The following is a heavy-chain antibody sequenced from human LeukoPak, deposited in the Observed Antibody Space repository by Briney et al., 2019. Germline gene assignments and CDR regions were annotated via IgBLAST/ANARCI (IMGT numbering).Heavy chain of an antibody. V-gene: IGHV3-30-3*01. CDR3: ARDKPLGGDLDAFDS. J-gene: IGHJ3*02. Sequence: TGRSLRLSCAASGLTLSSYAMQWVRQAPGKGLEWVAVISFEASTTNYADTVKGRCPFSRANSNTTLNLQMNSLRAEDTAVYCCARDKPLGGDLDAFDSWGQGTMVTVSS. CDR1: GLTLSSYA. CDR2: ISFEASTT. D-gene: IGHD4-17*01.